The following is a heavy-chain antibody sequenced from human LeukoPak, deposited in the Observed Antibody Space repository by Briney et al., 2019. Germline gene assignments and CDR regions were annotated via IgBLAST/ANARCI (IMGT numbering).Heavy chain of an antibody. D-gene: IGHD2-2*01. CDR3: ARDEASQLVPADLDY. Sequence: ASVKVSCKASGYTFTSYAMNWVRQAPGQGLEWMGWINTNTGNPTYAQGFTGRFVFSLDTSVSTAYLQISSLKAEDTAVYYCARDEASQLVPADLDYWGQGTLVTVSS. CDR1: GYTFTSYA. V-gene: IGHV7-4-1*02. J-gene: IGHJ4*02. CDR2: INTNTGNP.